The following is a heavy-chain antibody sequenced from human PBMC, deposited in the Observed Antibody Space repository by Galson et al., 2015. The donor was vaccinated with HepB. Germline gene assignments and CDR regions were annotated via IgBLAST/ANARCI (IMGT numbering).Heavy chain of an antibody. V-gene: IGHV4-38-2*02. CDR1: GYSISSGYY. D-gene: IGHD1-26*01. CDR2: IYHSGST. CDR3: ARDFSGSYPTGDY. Sequence: ETLSLTCTVSGYSISSGYYWGWIRQPPGKGLEWIGSIYHSGSTYYNPSLKSRVTISVDTSKNQFSLKLSSVTAADTAVYYCARDFSGSYPTGDYWGQGTLVTVSS. J-gene: IGHJ4*02.